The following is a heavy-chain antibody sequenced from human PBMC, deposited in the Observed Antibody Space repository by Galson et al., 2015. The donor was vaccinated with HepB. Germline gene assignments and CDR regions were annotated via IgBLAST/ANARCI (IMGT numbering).Heavy chain of an antibody. J-gene: IGHJ6*02. Sequence: SVKVSCKASGYTFTSYDINWVRQAPGQGLEWMGWMNTNSGNTGYAQEFQGRVTMTRNNSISTAYMELSSLRSEDTAVYYCARGHYEYYNSTSYYSAYYYYYGMDVWGQGTTVTVSS. CDR2: MNTNSGNT. CDR3: ARGHYEYYNSTSYYSAYYYYYGMDV. V-gene: IGHV1-8*02. D-gene: IGHD2-2*01. CDR1: GYTFTSYD.